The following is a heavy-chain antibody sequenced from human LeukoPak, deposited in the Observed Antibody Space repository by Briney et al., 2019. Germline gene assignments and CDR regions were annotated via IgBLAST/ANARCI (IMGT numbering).Heavy chain of an antibody. CDR2: ISYDGSNK. D-gene: IGHD2-21*01. J-gene: IGHJ4*02. Sequence: PGGSLRLSCAASGFTFSSYGMHWVRQAPGKGLEWVAVISYDGSNKYYADSVKGRFTISRDNSKNTLYLQMNSLRAEDTAVYYCAKALLNGGDLPSFDCWGQGTLVTVSS. V-gene: IGHV3-30*18. CDR3: AKALLNGGDLPSFDC. CDR1: GFTFSSYG.